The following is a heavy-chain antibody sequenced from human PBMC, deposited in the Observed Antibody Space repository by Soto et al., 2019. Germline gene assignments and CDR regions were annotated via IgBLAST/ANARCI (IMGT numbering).Heavy chain of an antibody. V-gene: IGHV1-69*13. CDR1: GGTFSSYA. J-gene: IGHJ6*02. CDR2: IIPIFGTA. D-gene: IGHD2-8*01. Sequence: EASVKVSCKASGGTFSSYAISWVRQAPGQGLEWMGGIIPIFGTANYAQKFQGRVTITADESTSTAYMELSSLRSEDTAVYYCARGDIVLMVYAQCGMDVWGQGTTVTVSS. CDR3: ARGDIVLMVYAQCGMDV.